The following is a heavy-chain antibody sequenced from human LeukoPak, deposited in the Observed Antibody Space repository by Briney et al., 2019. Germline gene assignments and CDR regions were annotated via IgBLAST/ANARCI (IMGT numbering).Heavy chain of an antibody. CDR3: ARDSGSGGP. D-gene: IGHD6-19*01. CDR2: INQGGSDK. CDR1: GFTFSSYW. Sequence: GGSLRLSCSVSGFTFSSYWMSWVRQAPGKGLEWVANINQGGSDKSYVDSVKGRFTLFRDDAKNSVFLQMNSLRVEDTAVYYCARDSGSGGPWGQGTPVTVSS. J-gene: IGHJ5*02. V-gene: IGHV3-7*01.